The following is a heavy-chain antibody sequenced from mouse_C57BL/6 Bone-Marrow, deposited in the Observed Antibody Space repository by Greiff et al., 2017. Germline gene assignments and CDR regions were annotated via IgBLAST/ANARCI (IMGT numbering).Heavy chain of an antibody. CDR3: ARDYSNYGYFDV. CDR2: INPNNGGT. CDR1: GYTFTDYY. Sequence: VQLQQSGPELVKPGASVKISCKASGYTFTDYYMNWVKQSHGKSLEWIGDINPNNGGTSYNQKFKGKATLTVDKSSSTAYMELRSLTSEDSAVYYCARDYSNYGYFDVWGTGTTVTVSS. D-gene: IGHD2-5*01. V-gene: IGHV1-26*01. J-gene: IGHJ1*03.